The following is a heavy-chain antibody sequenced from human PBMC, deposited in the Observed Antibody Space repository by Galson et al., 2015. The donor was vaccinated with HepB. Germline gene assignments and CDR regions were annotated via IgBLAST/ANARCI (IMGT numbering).Heavy chain of an antibody. D-gene: IGHD3-22*01. Sequence: PLSLTCAVSGGSISSGGYSWSWLRQPPGKGLEWIGYIYYSGSTYYNPSLKSRVTISVDTSKNQFTLKLSSVTAADTAVYYCARDSYYDSSGFDYWDQGTLVTVS. CDR3: ARDSYYDSSGFDY. CDR2: IYYSGST. J-gene: IGHJ4*02. CDR1: GGSISSGGYS. V-gene: IGHV4-30-4*07.